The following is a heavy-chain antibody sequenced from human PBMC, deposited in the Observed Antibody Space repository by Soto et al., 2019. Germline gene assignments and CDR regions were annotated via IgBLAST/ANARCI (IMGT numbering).Heavy chain of an antibody. Sequence: GGSLRLCWAAAGGTCSGYAVSWVRQAPGKGLEFVSAISSSGGSTYYADSVKGRFTFSRDNSKNTLYLQMNSLRVEDTAVYYCVRDALRGFWYGSLLDYWGHGTLVTVSS. CDR1: GGTCSGYA. V-gene: IGHV3-23*01. CDR3: VRDALRGFWYGSLLDY. D-gene: IGHD5-18*01. CDR2: ISSSGGST. J-gene: IGHJ4*01.